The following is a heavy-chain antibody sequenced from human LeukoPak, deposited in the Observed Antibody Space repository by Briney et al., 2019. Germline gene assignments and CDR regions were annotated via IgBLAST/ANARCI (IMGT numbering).Heavy chain of an antibody. V-gene: IGHV3-23*01. J-gene: IGHJ6*03. CDR2: ISGSGGST. Sequence: GGSLRLSCAASGFTFSSYAMSWVRQAPGKGLEWVSAISGSGGSTYYADSVKGRFTISRDNSKNTLYLQMNRLRAEDTAVYYCAKDGPRTGYYYYYMDVWGKGTTVTVSS. CDR3: AKDGPRTGYYYYYMDV. CDR1: GFTFSSYA. D-gene: IGHD1-14*01.